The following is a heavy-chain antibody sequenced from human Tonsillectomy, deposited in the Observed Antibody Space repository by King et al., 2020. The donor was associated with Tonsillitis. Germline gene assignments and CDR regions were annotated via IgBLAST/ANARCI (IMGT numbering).Heavy chain of an antibody. Sequence: VQLVESGGGVVQPGRSLRLSCAASGFTFSSYAMHWVRQAPGKGLGWVAVISYDGSNKYYADSVKGRFTISRDNSKNTLYLQMNSLRAEDTAVYYCARDYHYYTSGSWGYFDLWGRGTLATVSS. CDR3: ARDYHYYTSGSWGYFDL. D-gene: IGHD3-10*01. CDR2: ISYDGSNK. V-gene: IGHV3-30-3*01. J-gene: IGHJ2*01. CDR1: GFTFSSYA.